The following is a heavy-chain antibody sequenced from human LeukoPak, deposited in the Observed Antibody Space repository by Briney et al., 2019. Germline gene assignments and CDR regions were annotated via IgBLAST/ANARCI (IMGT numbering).Heavy chain of an antibody. Sequence: SGGSLRLSCAASGFTFSSYVMHWVRQAPGKGLEWVAFIRYDGGNKYYADSVKGRFTISRDNSKNTLYLQMNSLRAEDTAVYYCANGVRYYYDSSGYYPDAFDIWGQGTMVTVSS. CDR2: IRYDGGNK. J-gene: IGHJ3*02. CDR3: ANGVRYYYDSSGYYPDAFDI. CDR1: GFTFSSYV. D-gene: IGHD3-22*01. V-gene: IGHV3-30*02.